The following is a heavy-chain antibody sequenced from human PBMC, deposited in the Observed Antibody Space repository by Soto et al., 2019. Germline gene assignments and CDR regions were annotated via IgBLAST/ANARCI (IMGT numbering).Heavy chain of an antibody. J-gene: IGHJ6*02. CDR3: TRARCSGGSCYSGYYYYGMDV. CDR2: IRSKAYGGTT. D-gene: IGHD2-15*01. Sequence: GGSLRLSCTASGFTFGDYAMSWVRQAPGKGLEWVGFIRSKAYGGTTEYAASVKGRFTISRDDSKSIAYLQMNSLKTEDTAVYYCTRARCSGGSCYSGYYYYGMDVWGQGPTVTVSS. V-gene: IGHV3-49*04. CDR1: GFTFGDYA.